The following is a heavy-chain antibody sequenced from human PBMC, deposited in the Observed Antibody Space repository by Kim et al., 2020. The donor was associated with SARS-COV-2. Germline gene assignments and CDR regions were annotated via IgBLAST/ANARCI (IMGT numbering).Heavy chain of an antibody. CDR1: GFTFSSYG. D-gene: IGHD2-21*01. CDR3: AKDLAKIPAQY. V-gene: IGHV3-30*18. J-gene: IGHJ4*02. Sequence: GGSLRLSCAASGFTFSSYGMHWVRQAPGKGLEWVAVISYDGSNKYYADSVKGRFTISRDNSKNTLYLQMNSLRAEDTAVYYCAKDLAKIPAQYWGQGTLVTVSS. CDR2: ISYDGSNK.